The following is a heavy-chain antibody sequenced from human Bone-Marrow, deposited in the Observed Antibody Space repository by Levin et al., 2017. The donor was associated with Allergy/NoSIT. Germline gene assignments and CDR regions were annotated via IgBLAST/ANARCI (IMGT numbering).Heavy chain of an antibody. D-gene: IGHD6-19*01. V-gene: IGHV4-59*01. CDR2: IYYSGST. J-gene: IGHJ4*02. CDR3: ASEQWLASGIDY. Sequence: NTSETLSLTCTVSGGSISSYYWSWIRQPPGKGLEWIGYIYYSGSTNYNPSLKSRVTISVDTSKNQFSLKLSSVTAADTAVYYCASEQWLASGIDYWGQGTLVTVSS. CDR1: GGSISSYY.